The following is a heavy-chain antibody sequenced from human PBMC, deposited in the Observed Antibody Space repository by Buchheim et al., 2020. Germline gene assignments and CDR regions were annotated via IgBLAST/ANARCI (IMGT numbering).Heavy chain of an antibody. CDR3: AAHRFLENVEHDY. CDR2: ISSSGSTI. J-gene: IGHJ4*02. Sequence: EVQLVESGGGLVQPGGSLRLSCAASGFTFSSYEMNWARQAPGKGLEWVSYISSSGSTIYYVDSVKGRFTTSRDNAKHSLYLQMNSLRAEDTAVYYCAAHRFLENVEHDYWGQGTL. V-gene: IGHV3-48*03. CDR1: GFTFSSYE. D-gene: IGHD3-3*01.